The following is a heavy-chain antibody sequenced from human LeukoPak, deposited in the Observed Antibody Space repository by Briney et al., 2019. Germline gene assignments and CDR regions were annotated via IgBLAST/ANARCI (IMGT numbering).Heavy chain of an antibody. CDR2: INSDGSST. V-gene: IGHV3-74*01. J-gene: IGHJ6*02. CDR3: ARDRPVAGTWSLKIYYYYGMDV. CDR1: RFTFSSYS. D-gene: IGHD6-19*01. Sequence: GGSLRLSCAASRFTFSSYSMHWVRQAPGKGLVWVSRINSDGSSTSYADSVKGRFTISRDNAKNTLYLQMNSLRAEDTAVYYCARDRPVAGTWSLKIYYYYGMDVWGQGTTVTVSS.